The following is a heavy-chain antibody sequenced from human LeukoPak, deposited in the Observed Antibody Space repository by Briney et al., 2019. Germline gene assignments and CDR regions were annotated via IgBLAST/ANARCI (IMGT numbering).Heavy chain of an antibody. V-gene: IGHV1-2*02. D-gene: IGHD2-2*01. Sequence: ASVTVSCKASGYTFTGYYMHWVRQAPGQGLEWMGWINPNSGGTNYAQKFQGRVTMTRDTSISTAYMELSRLRSDDTAVYYCARVIVVVPAAALGYWGQGTLVTVSS. CDR2: INPNSGGT. CDR3: ARVIVVVPAAALGY. J-gene: IGHJ4*02. CDR1: GYTFTGYY.